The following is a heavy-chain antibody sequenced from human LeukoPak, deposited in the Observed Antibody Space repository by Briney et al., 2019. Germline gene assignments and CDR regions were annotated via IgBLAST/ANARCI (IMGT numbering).Heavy chain of an antibody. J-gene: IGHJ4*02. Sequence: PSETLSLTCTVSGGSISSYSRSWIRLPPGKGLEWVGYIYYTGATYYNPSLKRRVTISLDTSKNQFSLKLSSVTAADAAVYYCARAGYSYGTGYYFDYWGQGALVTVSS. V-gene: IGHV4-59*01. D-gene: IGHD5-18*01. CDR2: IYYTGAT. CDR1: GGSISSYS. CDR3: ARAGYSYGTGYYFDY.